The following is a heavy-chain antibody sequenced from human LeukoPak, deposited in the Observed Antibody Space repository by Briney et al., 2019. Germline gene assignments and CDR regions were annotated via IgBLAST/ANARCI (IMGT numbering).Heavy chain of an antibody. V-gene: IGHV3-11*01. CDR3: ARVRGSGFCSGSSCAKDPGYYYYMDV. CDR2: INPSGSNI. CDR1: GFTFSGYY. J-gene: IGHJ6*03. Sequence: GGSLRLSCEGSGFTFSGYYMSWLRQAPGKGLEWVSYINPSGSNIYYADSVKGRFTISRDNAKKSLDLQMYSLRAEDTAVYYCARVRGSGFCSGSSCAKDPGYYYYMDVWGKGTTVTVSS. D-gene: IGHD2-2*01.